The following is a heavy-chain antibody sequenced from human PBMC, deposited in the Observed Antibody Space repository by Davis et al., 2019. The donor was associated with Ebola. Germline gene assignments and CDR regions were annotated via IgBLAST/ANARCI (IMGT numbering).Heavy chain of an antibody. Sequence: GGSLRLSCAASGFTFSSYEMNWVRQAPGKGLEWVSYISSSGSTIYYADSVKGRFTISRDNSKNTLYLQMNSLRAEDTAVYYCANEGYSYGDYYYYYGMDVWGQGTTVTVSS. CDR1: GFTFSSYE. J-gene: IGHJ6*02. CDR3: ANEGYSYGDYYYYYGMDV. V-gene: IGHV3-48*03. CDR2: ISSSGSTI. D-gene: IGHD5-18*01.